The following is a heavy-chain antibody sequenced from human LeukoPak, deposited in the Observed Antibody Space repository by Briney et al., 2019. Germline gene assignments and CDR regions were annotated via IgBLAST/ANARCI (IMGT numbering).Heavy chain of an antibody. V-gene: IGHV4-34*01. CDR3: ARGLRYCSGGSCYSPVDAFDI. J-gene: IGHJ3*02. CDR2: INHSGST. D-gene: IGHD2-15*01. Sequence: PSETLSLTCAVYGGSFSGYYWSWIRQPPGKGLEWIGEINHSGSTNYNPSLKSRVTISVDTSKNQFSLKLSSVTAADTAVYYCARGLRYCSGGSCYSPVDAFDIWGQGTMVTVSS. CDR1: GGSFSGYY.